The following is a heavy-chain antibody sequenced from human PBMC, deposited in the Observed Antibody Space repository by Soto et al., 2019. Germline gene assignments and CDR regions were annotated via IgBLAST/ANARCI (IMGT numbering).Heavy chain of an antibody. CDR3: AKDQDFGVVTRSFDY. J-gene: IGHJ4*02. D-gene: IGHD3-3*01. CDR1: GFTFSSYA. V-gene: IGHV3-23*01. Sequence: PGGSLRLSCAASGFTFSSYAMSWVRQAPGKGLKWVAAISGSGGSTYYADSVKGRFTISRDNSKNTLYLQMNSLRAEDTAVYYCAKDQDFGVVTRSFDYWGQGTLVTVSS. CDR2: ISGSGGST.